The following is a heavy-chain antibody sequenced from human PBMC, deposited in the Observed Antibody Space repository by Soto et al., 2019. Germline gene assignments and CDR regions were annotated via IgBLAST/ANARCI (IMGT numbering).Heavy chain of an antibody. V-gene: IGHV3-21*06. CDR2: ISSTTNYI. CDR1: GFTFTRYS. CDR3: ARESEDLTPNFDY. J-gene: IGHJ4*02. Sequence: GGSLRLSCAASGFTFTRYSMNWVRQAPGKGLEWVPSISSTTNYIYYGDSMKGRFTISRDNAKNSLYLEMNSLRAEDTAVYYCARESEDLTPNFDYWGQGTRVTVSS.